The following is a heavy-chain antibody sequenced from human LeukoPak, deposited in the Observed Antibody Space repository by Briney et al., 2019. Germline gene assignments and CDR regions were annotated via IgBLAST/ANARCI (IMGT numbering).Heavy chain of an antibody. V-gene: IGHV1-18*01. CDR2: ISAYNGNT. D-gene: IGHD2-15*01. Sequence: ASVKVSCKASGYSFTSYGISWVRQAPGQGLEWMGWISAYNGNTNYAQRLQGRVTMTTDTSTSTAYMELRSPTSDDTAVYYCARDIVSGPPFDYWGQGTLVTVSS. CDR3: ARDIVSGPPFDY. CDR1: GYSFTSYG. J-gene: IGHJ4*02.